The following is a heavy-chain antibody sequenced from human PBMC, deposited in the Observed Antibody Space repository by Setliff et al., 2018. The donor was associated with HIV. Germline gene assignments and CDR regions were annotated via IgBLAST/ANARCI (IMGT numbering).Heavy chain of an antibody. D-gene: IGHD6-13*01. Sequence: PGGSLRLSCAASGFTFSSYGMHWVRQAPGKGLEWVAFIRSDESDKHYADSVKGRFTISRDNSKNTLYRQMNSLRVEDTAVYYCTKTMYSSRWSCFDYWGQGTPVTVSS. CDR2: IRSDESDK. J-gene: IGHJ4*02. V-gene: IGHV3-30*02. CDR1: GFTFSSYG. CDR3: TKTMYSSRWSCFDY.